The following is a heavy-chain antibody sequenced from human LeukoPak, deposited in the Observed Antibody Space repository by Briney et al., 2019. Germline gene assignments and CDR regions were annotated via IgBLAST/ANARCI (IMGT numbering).Heavy chain of an antibody. CDR3: ARACILVTTVTSYNWFDP. D-gene: IGHD4-17*01. V-gene: IGHV1-8*01. CDR2: MNPNSGNT. CDR1: GYTFTSYD. J-gene: IGHJ5*02. Sequence: ASVKVSCKASGYTFTSYDINWVRQATGQGLEWMGWMNPNSGNTGYAQKFQGRVTMTRNTSISTAYMELSSLRSEDTAVYYCARACILVTTVTSYNWFDPWGQGTLVTVSS.